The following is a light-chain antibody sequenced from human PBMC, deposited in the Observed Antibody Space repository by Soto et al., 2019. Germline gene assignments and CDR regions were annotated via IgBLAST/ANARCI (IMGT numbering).Light chain of an antibody. V-gene: IGKV3-15*01. CDR1: QTINNN. CDR2: GAS. CDR3: QQYNNWPQT. J-gene: IGKJ1*01. Sequence: VMTQAPATLSVSPGERATLSCRASQTINNNIAWYQLKDGQVPRLLIYGASTRATDIPARLSGSGSGTEFTLTISSLQSEDFAEYHCQQYNNWPQTVGQGTKVDIK.